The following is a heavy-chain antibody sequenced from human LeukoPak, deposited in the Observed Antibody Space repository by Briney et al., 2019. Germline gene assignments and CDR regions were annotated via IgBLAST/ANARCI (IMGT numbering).Heavy chain of an antibody. CDR3: VRDRGVEVADVL. J-gene: IGHJ4*02. CDR1: GFTVRSNY. Sequence: PGGSLRLSCAASGFTVRSNYMNWVRQAPGKGLEWVSVIYTGGGTYYADSVKGRFTISRDNSKNTLYLQMNSLRAEDTAVYYCVRDRGVEVADVLWGQGTLVTVSS. D-gene: IGHD6-19*01. CDR2: IYTGGGT. V-gene: IGHV3-53*01.